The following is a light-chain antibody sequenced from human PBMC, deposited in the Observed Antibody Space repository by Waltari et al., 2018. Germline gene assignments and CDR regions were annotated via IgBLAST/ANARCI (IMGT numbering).Light chain of an antibody. CDR2: SNN. V-gene: IGLV1-44*01. CDR1: SSTIGSTT. J-gene: IGLJ2*01. CDR3: SSWDDSVIGPV. Sequence: QSMLTQPPSASGTPGQRVTISCSGRSSTIGSTTVTWYQHLPGTAPRVLISSNNQRPSGVPDRFSGSKSGTSASLAISGLQSEDEADYYCSSWDDSVIGPVFGGGTKLTVL.